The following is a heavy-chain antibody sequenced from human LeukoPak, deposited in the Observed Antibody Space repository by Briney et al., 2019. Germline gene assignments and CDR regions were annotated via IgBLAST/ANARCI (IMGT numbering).Heavy chain of an antibody. J-gene: IGHJ4*02. CDR3: ASWGYSSSWLV. CDR1: GGSISSSNW. CDR2: IDLGGIT. V-gene: IGHV4-4*02. D-gene: IGHD6-13*01. Sequence: LETLSLTSADSGGSISSSNWWSWVRRPPGKGLEWIGEIDLGGITNYNPTLKSGVTTSVDKSNNQFSLKLSSVTAADTAVYYCASWGYSSSWLVWGQGTLVTVSS.